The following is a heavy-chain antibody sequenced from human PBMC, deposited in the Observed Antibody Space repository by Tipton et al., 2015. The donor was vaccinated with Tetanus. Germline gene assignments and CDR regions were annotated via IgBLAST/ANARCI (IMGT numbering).Heavy chain of an antibody. V-gene: IGHV3-21*04. CDR2: ITSSSSYI. J-gene: IGHJ6*02. CDR3: AKDNGGYSSNWRYGMDV. D-gene: IGHD6-13*01. Sequence: SLRLSCEASGFTFDTYTMTWVRQAPGKGLEWVSSITSSSSYIYYSESVEGRFTISRDNAKNSLYLQMNSLRVEDTALYYCAKDNGGYSSNWRYGMDVWGQGTTVTVSS. CDR1: GFTFDTYT.